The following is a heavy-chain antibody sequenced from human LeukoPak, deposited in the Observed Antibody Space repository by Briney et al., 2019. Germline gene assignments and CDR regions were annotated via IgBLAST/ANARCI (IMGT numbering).Heavy chain of an antibody. J-gene: IGHJ3*02. V-gene: IGHV4-59*08. CDR1: GGSISSYY. Sequence: PSETLSLTCTVSGGSISSYYWSWIRQPPGKGLEWIGYIYYSGSTNYNPSLKSRVTISVDTSKNQFSLKLSSVTAADTAVYYCARAPIVVVPAARIAFDIWGQGTMVTVSS. D-gene: IGHD2-2*01. CDR2: IYYSGST. CDR3: ARAPIVVVPAARIAFDI.